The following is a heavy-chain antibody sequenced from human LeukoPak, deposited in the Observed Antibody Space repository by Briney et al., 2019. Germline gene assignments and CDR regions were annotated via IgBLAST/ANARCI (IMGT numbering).Heavy chain of an antibody. CDR3: AKDQRWESPHYLDS. CDR2: ISASGGST. D-gene: IGHD1-26*01. J-gene: IGHJ4*02. Sequence: PSGGSLRLSCAASGFTFSSSAMSWVRQVPGKGLEWVSGISASGGSTYCADSVRGRFTISRDNSKNTLYVQMNSLRDEDTAVYYYAKDQRWESPHYLDSWGQGTLVTVSS. CDR1: GFTFSSSA. V-gene: IGHV3-23*01.